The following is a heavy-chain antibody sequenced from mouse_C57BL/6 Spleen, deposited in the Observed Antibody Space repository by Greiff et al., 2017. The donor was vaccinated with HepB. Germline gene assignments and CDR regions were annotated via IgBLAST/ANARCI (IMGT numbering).Heavy chain of an antibody. Sequence: VKLQESGPGLVKPSQSLSLTCSVTGYSIPSGYYWNWIRQFPGNKLEWMGYISYDGSNNYNPSLKNRISITRDTSKNQFFLKLNSVTTEDTATYYCARYYGSSYWYFDVWGTGTTVTVSS. CDR1: GYSIPSGYY. CDR2: ISYDGSN. D-gene: IGHD1-1*01. V-gene: IGHV3-6*01. CDR3: ARYYGSSYWYFDV. J-gene: IGHJ1*03.